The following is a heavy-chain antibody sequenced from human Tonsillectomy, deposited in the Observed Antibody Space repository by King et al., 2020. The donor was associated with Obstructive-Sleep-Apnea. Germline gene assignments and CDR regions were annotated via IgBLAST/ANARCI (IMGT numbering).Heavy chain of an antibody. Sequence: VQLQESGPGLVKPSETLSLTCTGSGGSISRYYWSWMRQPPGKGLECIGYIYYSGSTNYNPSLTSRVTISVDTAKNQFSLKLSSVTAADTAVYYCARGGSSGYDAFDIWGQGTMVTVSS. CDR3: ARGGSSGYDAFDI. J-gene: IGHJ3*02. CDR1: GGSISRYY. CDR2: IYYSGST. V-gene: IGHV4-59*01. D-gene: IGHD6-19*01.